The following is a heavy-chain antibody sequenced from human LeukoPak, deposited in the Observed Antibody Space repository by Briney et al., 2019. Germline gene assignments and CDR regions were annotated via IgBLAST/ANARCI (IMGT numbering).Heavy chain of an antibody. CDR1: GLTFSSHS. Sequence: GGSLRLSCAASGLTFSSHSMNWVRQAPGKGLEWVSSISSSSSYIYYADSVKGRFTISRDNAKNSLYLQMNSLRAEDTAVYYCARAGSGYYFDFWGQGTLVTVSS. CDR2: ISSSSSYI. CDR3: ARAGSGYYFDF. V-gene: IGHV3-21*01. D-gene: IGHD7-27*01. J-gene: IGHJ4*02.